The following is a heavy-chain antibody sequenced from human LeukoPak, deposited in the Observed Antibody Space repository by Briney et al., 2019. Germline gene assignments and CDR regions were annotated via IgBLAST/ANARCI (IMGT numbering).Heavy chain of an antibody. D-gene: IGHD1-14*01. CDR2: VFSSGTT. CDR3: ARSGRGAPGTRYISDF. J-gene: IGHJ4*02. CDR1: GDSISGYY. Sequence: SETLSLTRTVSGDSISGYYWSWIRQPPGKGLEWIGYVFSSGTTNCNPSLKGRVTLLVDTSKNQFSLELSSVTAADTAVYYCARSGRGAPGTRYISDFWGQGTLVTVSS. V-gene: IGHV4-59*01.